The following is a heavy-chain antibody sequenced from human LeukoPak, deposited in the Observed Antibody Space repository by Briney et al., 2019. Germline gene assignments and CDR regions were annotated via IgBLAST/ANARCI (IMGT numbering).Heavy chain of an antibody. Sequence: ASVKVSCKASGYTFTSYYMHWVRQAPGQGLEWMGIVNPSGGSTSYAQKFQGRVTMTRDTSTSTVYMELSSLRTEDTAVYYCARNSYGYHFDYWGQGTLVTVSS. CDR1: GYTFTSYY. CDR3: ARNSYGYHFDY. J-gene: IGHJ4*02. V-gene: IGHV1-46*01. CDR2: VNPSGGST. D-gene: IGHD5-18*01.